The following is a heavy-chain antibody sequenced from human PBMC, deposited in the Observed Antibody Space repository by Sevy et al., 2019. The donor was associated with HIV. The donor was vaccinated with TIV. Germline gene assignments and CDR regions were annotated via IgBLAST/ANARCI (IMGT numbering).Heavy chain of an antibody. CDR1: GGSFSGYY. J-gene: IGHJ6*02. CDR2: INHSGST. V-gene: IGHV4-34*01. CDR3: ARETPPYGSGSYYNRGMDV. D-gene: IGHD3-10*01. Sequence: SETLSLTCAVYGGSFSGYYWSWIRQPPGKGLEWIGEINHSGSTNYNPSIKSRVTISVDTSKNQFSLKLSSVTAADTAVYYCARETPPYGSGSYYNRGMDVWGQGTTVTVSS.